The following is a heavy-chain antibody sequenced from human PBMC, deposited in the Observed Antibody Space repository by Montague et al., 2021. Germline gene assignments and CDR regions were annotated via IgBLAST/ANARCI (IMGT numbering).Heavy chain of an antibody. Sequence: SETLSLTCTVTGGSISEFYWSWIRQSPEKGLEWIGYIYDSGTTNYNPSLKSRVTISADTSMNQFSLNLRPVTAADTAVYFCARRLGIGAPFDYWGQGTLVTVSS. CDR3: ARRLGIGAPFDY. D-gene: IGHD7-27*01. CDR1: GGSISEFY. CDR2: IYDSGTT. J-gene: IGHJ4*02. V-gene: IGHV4-59*08.